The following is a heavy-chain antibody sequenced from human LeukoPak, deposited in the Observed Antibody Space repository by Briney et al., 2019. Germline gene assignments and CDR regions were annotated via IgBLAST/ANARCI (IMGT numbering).Heavy chain of an antibody. Sequence: SETLSLTCTVSGGSISGYYWNWIRQSAGKGLEWTGRIYAVAGTNYNPSLRRRVSMSVDTYKNQFSLKLTSVTAADTAIYYCARDFTRNSYAVAEFFHPWGQGTLVSVSS. D-gene: IGHD5-18*01. CDR1: GGSISGYY. V-gene: IGHV4-4*07. J-gene: IGHJ1*01. CDR2: IYAVAGT. CDR3: ARDFTRNSYAVAEFFHP.